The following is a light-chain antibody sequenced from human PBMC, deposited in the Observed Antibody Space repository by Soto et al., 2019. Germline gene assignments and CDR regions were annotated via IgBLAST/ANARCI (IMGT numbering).Light chain of an antibody. J-gene: IGKJ2*01. CDR3: HQYDNWPRT. Sequence: EIVMTQSPATLSVSPGERVTLSCRASQTVSSNLDWYQQKPGQAPRLLIYGASTRATGIPARFSGSGSGTEFTLTISSLQSEDFAVYYCHQYDNWPRTFGQGTKLEIK. V-gene: IGKV3-15*01. CDR2: GAS. CDR1: QTVSSN.